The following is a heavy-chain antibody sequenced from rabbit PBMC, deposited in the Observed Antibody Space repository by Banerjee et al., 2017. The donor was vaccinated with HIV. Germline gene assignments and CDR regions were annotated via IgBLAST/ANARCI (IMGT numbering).Heavy chain of an antibody. Sequence: QSLEESGGDLVKPGASLTLTCTASGFSFSSNYYMCWVRQAPGKGLEWIGCIYTDYDTTDYVSWVNGRFTISLDNAQNTVFLQMTSLTAADTATYFCARGARLWGQGTLVTVS. CDR2: IYTDYDTT. D-gene: IGHD5-1*01. J-gene: IGHJ3*01. V-gene: IGHV1S40*01. CDR1: GFSFSSNYY. CDR3: ARGARL.